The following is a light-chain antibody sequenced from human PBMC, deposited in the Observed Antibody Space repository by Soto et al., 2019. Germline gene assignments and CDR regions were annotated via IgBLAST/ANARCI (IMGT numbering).Light chain of an antibody. J-gene: IGKJ1*01. CDR2: AAS. CDR3: LQDYNYPRT. V-gene: IGKV1-6*02. Sequence: AIQMTQSPSSLSAAVGDRVTITCRASQDIRNELGWYQQKPGKAPNLLIYAASSLHTGVPSRFSGSGSGSYFTLTISGMQPDDFATSYCLQDYNYPRTFGRGTKVEVK. CDR1: QDIRNE.